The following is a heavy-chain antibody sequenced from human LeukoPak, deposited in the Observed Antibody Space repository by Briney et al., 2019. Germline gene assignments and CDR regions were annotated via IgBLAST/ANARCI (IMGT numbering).Heavy chain of an antibody. Sequence: SETLSLTCTVSGGSISSYYWSWIRQPAGKGLEWIGRIYTSGSTNYNPSLKSRVTMSVDTSKNQFSLKPSSVTAADTAVYYCAREMSSSWYSGYNWFDPWGQGTLVTVSS. J-gene: IGHJ5*02. CDR2: IYTSGST. CDR1: GGSISSYY. CDR3: AREMSSSWYSGYNWFDP. D-gene: IGHD6-13*01. V-gene: IGHV4-4*07.